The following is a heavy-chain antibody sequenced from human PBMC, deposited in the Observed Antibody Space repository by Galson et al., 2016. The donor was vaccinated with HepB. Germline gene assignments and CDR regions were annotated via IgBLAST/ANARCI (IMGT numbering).Heavy chain of an antibody. J-gene: IGHJ6*02. CDR1: SGSVSSGGYY. D-gene: IGHD2-2*02. V-gene: IGHV4-61*08. CDR3: AKDEGFYNGMDF. Sequence: SETLSLTCTVSSGSVSSGGYYWSWVRQSPGKGLEWIGYIQNPGSTNYNPSLKGRVTISLDRSKNQFSLRLNSVIAADTAVYYCAKDEGFYNGMDFWGQGTTVTVSS. CDR2: IQNPGST.